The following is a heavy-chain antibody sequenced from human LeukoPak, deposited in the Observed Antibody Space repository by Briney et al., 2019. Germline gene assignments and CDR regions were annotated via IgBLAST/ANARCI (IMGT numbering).Heavy chain of an antibody. D-gene: IGHD3-10*01. Sequence: GGSLRLSCAASGFTFSSYWMHWVRQAPGKGLEWVAAISAEGDIQIYLDSVMGRFTISRDNSKSTLYLQMNSLRIEDTGFYYCTRDMIRGVPDYIDYWGQGTLVTVSS. CDR1: GFTFSSYW. CDR2: ISAEGDIQ. CDR3: TRDMIRGVPDYIDY. J-gene: IGHJ4*02. V-gene: IGHV3-30-3*01.